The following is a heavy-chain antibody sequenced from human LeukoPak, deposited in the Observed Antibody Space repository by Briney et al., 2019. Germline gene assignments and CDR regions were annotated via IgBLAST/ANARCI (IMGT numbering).Heavy chain of an antibody. CDR3: ARAENYYYYYGMDV. CDR2: IYYSGST. Sequence: SETLSLTCAVYGGSFSGYYWSWIRQPPGKGLEWIGYIYYSGSTNYNPSLKSRVTISVDTSKNQFSLKLSSVTAADTAVYYCARAENYYYYYGMDVWGQGTTVTVSS. V-gene: IGHV4-59*01. J-gene: IGHJ6*02. CDR1: GGSFSGYY.